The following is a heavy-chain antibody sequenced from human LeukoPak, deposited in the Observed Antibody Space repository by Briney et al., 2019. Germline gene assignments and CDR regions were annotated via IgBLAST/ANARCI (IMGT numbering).Heavy chain of an antibody. Sequence: SETLSLTCTVSGDSISSYYWSWIRQSPEKGLEWIGDIHYTGSTYYNPSLRSRVTISVDTSKNQFSLRLISVTAADTAMYYCARSRGNLYFQHWGQGTLVTVSS. CDR2: IHYTGST. CDR1: GDSISSYY. CDR3: ARSRGNLYFQH. D-gene: IGHD6-25*01. J-gene: IGHJ1*01. V-gene: IGHV4-59*01.